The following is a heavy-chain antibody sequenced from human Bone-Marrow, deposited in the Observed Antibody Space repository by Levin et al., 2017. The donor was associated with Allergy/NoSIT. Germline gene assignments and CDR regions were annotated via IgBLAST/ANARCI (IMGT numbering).Heavy chain of an antibody. D-gene: IGHD4-11*01. V-gene: IGHV3-11*01. J-gene: IGHJ4*02. CDR1: GFAFSDYY. Sequence: PGGSLRLSCAASGFAFSDYYMSWIRQAPGKGLEWLAYISTGGDFIYYTDSVKGRFTISRDNAKNSLYLQMKSLRAEDTAVYYCAKFGPDEYSNAFDNWGQGTLVTVSS. CDR2: ISTGGDFI. CDR3: AKFGPDEYSNAFDN.